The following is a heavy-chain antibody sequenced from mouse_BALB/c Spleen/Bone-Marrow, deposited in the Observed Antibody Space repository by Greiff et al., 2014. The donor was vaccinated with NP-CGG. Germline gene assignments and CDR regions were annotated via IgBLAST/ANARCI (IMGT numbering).Heavy chain of an antibody. V-gene: IGHV1S135*01. CDR3: ARDGYYVGFAH. J-gene: IGHJ3*01. Sequence: QLQESGPELVKPGASVKVSCKASGYSFTDYNMYWVKQSHGKSLESIGYIDPYNGDTSYNQKFKGRATLTVDKSSNTAFMHLNSLTSEDSAVYYCARDGYYVGFAHWGQGTLVTVSA. CDR2: IDPYNGDT. CDR1: GYSFTDYN. D-gene: IGHD2-3*01.